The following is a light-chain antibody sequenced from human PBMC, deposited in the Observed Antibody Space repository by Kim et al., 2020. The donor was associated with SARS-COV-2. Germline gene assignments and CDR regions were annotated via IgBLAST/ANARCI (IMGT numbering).Light chain of an antibody. CDR2: KNN. CDR3: AAWDDSLSGWV. V-gene: IGLV1-47*01. J-gene: IGLJ3*02. Sequence: GQRVTISCSGSSSNIGSNFVYWYQQLPGTAPKVLIYKNNQRPSGVPDRFSGSKSGTSASLAISGLRSEDEADYHCAAWDDSLSGWVFGGGTKLTVL. CDR1: SSNIGSNF.